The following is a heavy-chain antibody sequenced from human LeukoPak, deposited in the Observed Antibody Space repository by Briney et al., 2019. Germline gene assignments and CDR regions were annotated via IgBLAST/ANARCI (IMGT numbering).Heavy chain of an antibody. CDR2: ISSSSGTI. J-gene: IGHJ4*02. Sequence: GGSLRLSCAASGFTFSTYNMNWVRQAPGKGLEWVTYISSSSGTIYYADSVQGRFTISRDNAKNSLYLQMNSLRAEDTAVYYCARRLTASGKHYFDYWGQGTLVTVSS. CDR1: GFTFSTYN. CDR3: ARRLTASGKHYFDY. D-gene: IGHD6-13*01. V-gene: IGHV3-48*01.